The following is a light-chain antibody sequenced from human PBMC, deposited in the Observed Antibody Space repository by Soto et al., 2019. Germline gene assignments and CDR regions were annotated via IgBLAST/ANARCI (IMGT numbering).Light chain of an antibody. Sequence: EIVLTHSPGTMSLSPRERATLSCRASQSLSSNSFAWYQQKPGQAPRLLIYVVFSRPTGIPDRFIGSGFGTDFNLTISRLEPKDFAVYDCEQYGSSPRTFGEGPKVEIK. CDR2: VVF. J-gene: IGKJ1*01. V-gene: IGKV3-20*01. CDR1: QSLSSNS. CDR3: EQYGSSPRT.